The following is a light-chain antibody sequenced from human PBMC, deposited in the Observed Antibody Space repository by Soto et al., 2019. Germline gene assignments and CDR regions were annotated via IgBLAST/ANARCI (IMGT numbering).Light chain of an antibody. CDR2: GAS. CDR1: QSVSSN. J-gene: IGKJ1*01. CDR3: QQYNNWPTWT. Sequence: EIVLTQSPCTLSLSPGERATLSCRASQSVSSNLAWYQQKPGQAPRLLIYGASTRATGIPARFSGSGSGTEFTLTISSLQSEDFAVYYCQQYNNWPTWTFGQGTKV. V-gene: IGKV3-15*01.